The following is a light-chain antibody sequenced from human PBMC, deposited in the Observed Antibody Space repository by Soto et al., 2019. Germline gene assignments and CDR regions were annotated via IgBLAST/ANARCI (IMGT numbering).Light chain of an antibody. J-gene: IGLJ1*01. CDR1: SSDIGAYDY. Sequence: QSALTQPASLSGSPGQSITISCTGTSSDIGAYDYVSWYQQHPGKAPKVMIYDVTKRPSGVPDRFSGSKSGNTASLTVSALQAEDEADYYCSSYTDRKNLVFGTGTKVTVL. CDR3: SSYTDRKNLV. V-gene: IGLV2-8*01. CDR2: DVT.